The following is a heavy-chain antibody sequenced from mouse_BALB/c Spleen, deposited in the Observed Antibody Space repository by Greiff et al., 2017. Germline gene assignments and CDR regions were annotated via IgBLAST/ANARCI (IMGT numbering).Heavy chain of an antibody. V-gene: IGHV5-17*02. CDR1: GFTFSSFG. Sequence: EVQRVESGGGLVQPGGSRKLSCAASGFTFSSFGMHWVRQAPEKGLEWVAYISSGSSTIYYADTVKGRFTISRDNPKNTLFLQMTSLRSEDTAMYYCASSYYYGSSYFDYWGQGTTLTVSS. D-gene: IGHD1-1*01. CDR3: ASSYYYGSSYFDY. CDR2: ISSGSSTI. J-gene: IGHJ2*01.